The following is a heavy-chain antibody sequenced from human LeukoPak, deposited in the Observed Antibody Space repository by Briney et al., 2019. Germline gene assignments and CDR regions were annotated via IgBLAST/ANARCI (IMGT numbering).Heavy chain of an antibody. D-gene: IGHD1-14*01. CDR3: ARGRSRATITWYIDL. CDR1: GFTFSSHD. CDR2: IGPAGDT. J-gene: IGHJ2*01. Sequence: GRSLRLSCAASGFTFSSHDMHWVRQVTGKGLEWVSAIGPAGDTYYPTSVKGRFTVSRENAKNSLYLQMNSLRAGDTAVYYCARGRSRATITWYIDLWGRGTLVTVSS. V-gene: IGHV3-13*01.